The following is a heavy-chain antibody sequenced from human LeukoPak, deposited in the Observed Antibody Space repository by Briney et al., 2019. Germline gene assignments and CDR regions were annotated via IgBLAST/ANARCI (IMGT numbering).Heavy chain of an antibody. Sequence: GASVKVSCKASGYTFTDYYIHWGRQPPGQGLELMGWSNPDSGGTNSAQNFQGSVTTTSATSITTGYTELRRLRSDDTAVYYCARGSDGGYVGAGSLQHWGQGTLVIVSS. CDR1: GYTFTDYY. V-gene: IGHV1-2*02. CDR2: SNPDSGGT. CDR3: ARGSDGGYVGAGSLQH. D-gene: IGHD5-12*01. J-gene: IGHJ1*01.